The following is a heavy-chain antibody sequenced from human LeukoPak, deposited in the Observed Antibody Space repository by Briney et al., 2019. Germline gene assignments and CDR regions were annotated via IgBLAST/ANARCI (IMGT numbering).Heavy chain of an antibody. D-gene: IGHD5-12*01. V-gene: IGHV4-31*03. CDR2: IYYSGST. J-gene: IGHJ5*02. CDR1: GGSISSGGYY. Sequence: PSETLSLTCTVSGGSISSGGYYWSWIRQHPGKGLERIGYIYYSGSTYYNPSLKSRVTISVDTSKNQFSLKLSSVTAADTAVYYCARGVMVATSWFDPWGQGTLVTVSS. CDR3: ARGVMVATSWFDP.